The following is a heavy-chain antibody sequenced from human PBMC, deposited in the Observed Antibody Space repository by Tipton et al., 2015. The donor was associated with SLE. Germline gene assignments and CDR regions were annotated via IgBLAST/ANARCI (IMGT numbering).Heavy chain of an antibody. CDR1: GGSLSGYH. D-gene: IGHD3-9*01. J-gene: IGHJ5*02. Sequence: TLSLTCAVYGGSLSGYHWSWIRQPPGKGLEWIGYISYSGSTNYNSSPKSRLTISVDTSKNQFSLKLSSVTAADTAVYYCARHEYDILSGLGFDPWGQGTLVTVSS. V-gene: IGHV4-34*09. CDR2: ISYSGST. CDR3: ARHEYDILSGLGFDP.